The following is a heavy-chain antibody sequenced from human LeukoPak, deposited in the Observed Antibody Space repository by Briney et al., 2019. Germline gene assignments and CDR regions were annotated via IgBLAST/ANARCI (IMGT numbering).Heavy chain of an antibody. V-gene: IGHV4-59*11. Sequence: SETLSLTCTVSGGFISGHYWTWIRQPPGKGLEWVGYIYNSGSTKYSPSLKSRVTISVDTSKNQFSLKLSSVTAADTAVYYCARGGVLKSVDYWGQGTLVAVSS. CDR2: IYNSGST. J-gene: IGHJ4*02. D-gene: IGHD3-16*01. CDR1: GGFISGHY. CDR3: ARGGVLKSVDY.